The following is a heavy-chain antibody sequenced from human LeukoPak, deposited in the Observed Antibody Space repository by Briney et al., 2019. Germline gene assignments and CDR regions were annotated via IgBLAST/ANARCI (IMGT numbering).Heavy chain of an antibody. Sequence: SETLSLTCAVYGGSFSGYYWSWIRQPPGKGLEWIGEINHSGSTNYNPSLKSRVIISVDTSKNQFSLKLSSVTAADTAVYYCARGVAAAGPEFGYWGQGTLVTVSS. J-gene: IGHJ4*02. CDR2: INHSGST. D-gene: IGHD6-13*01. V-gene: IGHV4-34*01. CDR3: ARGVAAAGPEFGY. CDR1: GGSFSGYY.